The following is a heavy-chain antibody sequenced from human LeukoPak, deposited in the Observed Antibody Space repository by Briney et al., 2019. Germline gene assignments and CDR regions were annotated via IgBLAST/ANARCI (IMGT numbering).Heavy chain of an antibody. CDR3: AKAFFSGSGGNHKHFDS. J-gene: IGHJ4*02. CDR2: ISSGTTTI. V-gene: IGHV3-48*03. D-gene: IGHD3-10*01. Sequence: GGSLRLFCTASGFTYSSYEMNWVRQAPGKGLEWVSYISSGTTTIYYADSVKGRFTISRDDSKSTLFLQMNSLRAEDTAVYYCAKAFFSGSGGNHKHFDSWGQGTLVTVSS. CDR1: GFTYSSYE.